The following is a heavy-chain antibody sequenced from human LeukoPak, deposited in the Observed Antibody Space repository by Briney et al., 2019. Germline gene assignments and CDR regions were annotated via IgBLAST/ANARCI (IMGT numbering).Heavy chain of an antibody. Sequence: ASVKVSCKASGYTFTGYYMHWVRQDPRQGLQWMGWMNPNTGGTDYAQKFQGRVTMTRDTSISTVYMELSSLRSDDTAVYYCARADSVPAGDYHYWYMDVWGKGTTVTVSS. V-gene: IGHV1-2*02. D-gene: IGHD2-2*01. CDR3: ARADSVPAGDYHYWYMDV. CDR2: MNPNTGGT. J-gene: IGHJ6*03. CDR1: GYTFTGYY.